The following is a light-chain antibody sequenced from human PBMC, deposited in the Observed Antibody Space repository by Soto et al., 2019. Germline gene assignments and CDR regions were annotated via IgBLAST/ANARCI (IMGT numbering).Light chain of an antibody. CDR2: DVS. CDR1: SSDVGGYNH. V-gene: IGLV2-14*03. CDR3: SSYTSSSTRV. J-gene: IGLJ3*02. Sequence: QSALTQPASVSGSPGQSITISCTGSSSDVGGYNHVSWYQQHPGKAPKLMIYDVSNRPSGVSNRFSGSKSGNTASLTISGLQAEDAADYYCSSYTSSSTRVFGGGTKLTVL.